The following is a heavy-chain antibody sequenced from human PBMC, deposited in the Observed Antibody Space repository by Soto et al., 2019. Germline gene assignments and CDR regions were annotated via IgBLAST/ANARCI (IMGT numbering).Heavy chain of an antibody. CDR1: GGSISSGGYY. CDR3: ASWIVVITPRFDY. J-gene: IGHJ4*02. CDR2: IYYSGST. D-gene: IGHD3-22*01. V-gene: IGHV4-31*03. Sequence: LSLTCTVSGGSISSGGYYWSWIRQHPGKGLEWIGYIYYSGSTYYNPSLKSRVTISVDTSKNQFSLKLSSVSAADTAVYYCASWIVVITPRFDYWSQGTLVTVSS.